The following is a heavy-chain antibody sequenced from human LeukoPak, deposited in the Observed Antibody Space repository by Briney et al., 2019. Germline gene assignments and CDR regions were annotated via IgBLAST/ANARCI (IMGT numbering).Heavy chain of an antibody. D-gene: IGHD3-10*01. CDR3: ARDLGSGNN. CDR2: IYSGGTE. Sequence: GGSLRLSCAASGFTVSSNYMSWVRQAPGKGLEWLSVIYSGGTEFYGDTVKGRFTISRDNFKDTQYLQMNSLRGEDTAVYYCARDLGSGNNWGQGTLVTVSS. CDR1: GFTVSSNY. J-gene: IGHJ4*02. V-gene: IGHV3-53*01.